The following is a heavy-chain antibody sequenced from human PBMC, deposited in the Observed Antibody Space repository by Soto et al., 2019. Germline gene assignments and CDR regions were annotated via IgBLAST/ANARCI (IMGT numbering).Heavy chain of an antibody. CDR2: ISYDGSNK. J-gene: IGHJ4*02. V-gene: IGHV3-30-3*01. CDR1: GFTFSSYA. CDR3: ARDPGAGLDY. D-gene: IGHD4-17*01. Sequence: QVQLVESGGGVVQPGRSLRLSCVASGFTFSSYAMHWVRQAPGKGLEWVAVISYDGSNKYYADSVKGRFTISRDNSKNTLYLQMNSLRAEDTAVYYCARDPGAGLDYWGQGTLVTVSS.